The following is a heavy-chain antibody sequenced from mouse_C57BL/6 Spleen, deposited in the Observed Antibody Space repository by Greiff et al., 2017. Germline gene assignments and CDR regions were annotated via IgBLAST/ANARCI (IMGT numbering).Heavy chain of an antibody. CDR2: IYPSDSET. CDR3: ARDYGSSYGYFGG. J-gene: IGHJ1*03. V-gene: IGHV1-61*01. D-gene: IGHD1-1*01. Sequence: VQLQQPGAELVRPGSSVKLSCKASGYTFTSYWMDWVKQRPGQGLEWIGNIYPSDSETHYNQKFKDKATLTVDKSSSTAYMQLSSLTSEDSAVYYCARDYGSSYGYFGGWGTGTTVTVSS. CDR1: GYTFTSYW.